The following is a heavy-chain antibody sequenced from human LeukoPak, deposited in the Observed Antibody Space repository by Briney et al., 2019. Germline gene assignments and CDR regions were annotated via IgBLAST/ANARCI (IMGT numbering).Heavy chain of an antibody. CDR1: GGTFSSYA. V-gene: IGHV1-69*04. CDR3: ARDPRSGYHDF. CDR2: IIPILGIA. Sequence: VASVKVSCKASGGTFSSYAISWVRQAPGQGLEWMGRIIPILGIANYAQKFQGRVTITADKSTSTAYMELSSLRSEDTAVYYCARDPRSGYHDFWGQGTLVTVSS. D-gene: IGHD3-22*01. J-gene: IGHJ4*02.